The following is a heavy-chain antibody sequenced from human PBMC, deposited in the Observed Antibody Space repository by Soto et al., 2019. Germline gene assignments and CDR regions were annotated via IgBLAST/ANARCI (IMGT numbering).Heavy chain of an antibody. Sequence: TSETLSLTCTVSGGSISSYYWSWIRQPPGKGLEWIGYIYYSGSTNYNPSLKIRVTISVDTSKNQFSLKLSSVTAADTAVYYCARVGGAAAGNTILSYYHGMDVWGQGNTVTVSS. CDR1: GGSISSYY. CDR2: IYYSGST. J-gene: IGHJ6*02. CDR3: ARVGGAAAGNTILSYYHGMDV. D-gene: IGHD6-13*01. V-gene: IGHV4-59*01.